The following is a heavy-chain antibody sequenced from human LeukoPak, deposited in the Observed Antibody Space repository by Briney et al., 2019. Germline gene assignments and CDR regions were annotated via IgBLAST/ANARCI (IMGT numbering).Heavy chain of an antibody. CDR2: ISSSSRHT. Sequence: GGSLRLSCAASGFSLRDYSMDWVSQAPGKGLEWVSSISSSSRHTFYVDSVKGRFTISRDNAKNSLYLQMNSLRVEDTAVYYCARDEARGYDFRPQDHWGQGTLVSVSS. D-gene: IGHD3-3*01. J-gene: IGHJ4*02. CDR1: GFSLRDYS. CDR3: ARDEARGYDFRPQDH. V-gene: IGHV3-21*01.